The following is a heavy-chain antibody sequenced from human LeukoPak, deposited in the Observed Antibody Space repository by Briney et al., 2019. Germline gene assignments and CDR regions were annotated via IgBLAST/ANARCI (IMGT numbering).Heavy chain of an antibody. CDR3: ARGGYCSGGNCYDRNWFDP. Sequence: ASVKVSCKASGYTFTSYYMHWVRQAPGHGLEWMGGIIPISNTAHYAQKFQGRVTITADESTSTAYMELSSLRSEDTAVYYCARGGYCSGGNCYDRNWFDPWGQGTLVTVSS. D-gene: IGHD2-15*01. CDR2: IIPISNTA. J-gene: IGHJ5*02. CDR1: GYTFTSYY. V-gene: IGHV1-69*13.